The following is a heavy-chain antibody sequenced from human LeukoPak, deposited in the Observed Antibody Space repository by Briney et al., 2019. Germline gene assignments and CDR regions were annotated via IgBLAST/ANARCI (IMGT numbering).Heavy chain of an antibody. CDR2: ISGSGDST. CDR1: GFTFSSYA. Sequence: PGGSLRLSCAASGFTFSSYAMSWVRQAPGKGLEWVSAISGSGDSTYYADSVKGRFTISRDNSKNTLYLQMNSLRAEDTAVYYCAKETYFGGDAQPGVWGQGTLVTVSS. CDR3: AKETYFGGDAQPGV. V-gene: IGHV3-23*01. J-gene: IGHJ4*02. D-gene: IGHD2-21*02.